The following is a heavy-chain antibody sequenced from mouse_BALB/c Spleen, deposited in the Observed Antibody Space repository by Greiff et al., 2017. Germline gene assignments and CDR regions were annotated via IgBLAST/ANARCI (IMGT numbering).Heavy chain of an antibody. V-gene: IGHV5-17*02. CDR2: ISSGSSTI. CDR1: GFTFSSFG. CDR3: ARSGYDGYAMDY. Sequence: EVHLVESGGGLVQPGGSRKLSCAASGFTFSSFGMHWVRQAPEKGLEWVAYISSGSSTIYYADTVKGRFTISRDNPKNTLFLQMTSLRSEDTAMYYCARSGYDGYAMDYWGQGTSVTVSS. J-gene: IGHJ4*01. D-gene: IGHD2-3*01.